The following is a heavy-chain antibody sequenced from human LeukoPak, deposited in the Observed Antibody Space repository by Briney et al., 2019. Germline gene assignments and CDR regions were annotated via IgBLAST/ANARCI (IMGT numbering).Heavy chain of an antibody. Sequence: SETLSLTCTVSGGSISSSSYYWGWIRQPPGKGLEWIGTIYYSGSTYYNPSLKSRVTVSVDTSKNQFSLKLSSVTAADTAVYYCARRVARSSSGFDYWDQGTLVTVSS. D-gene: IGHD6-6*01. J-gene: IGHJ4*02. V-gene: IGHV4-39*01. CDR1: GGSISSSSYY. CDR2: IYYSGST. CDR3: ARRVARSSSGFDY.